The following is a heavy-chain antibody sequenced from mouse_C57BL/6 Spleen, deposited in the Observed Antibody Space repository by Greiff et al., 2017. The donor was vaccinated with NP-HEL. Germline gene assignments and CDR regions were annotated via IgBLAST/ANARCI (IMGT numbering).Heavy chain of an antibody. J-gene: IGHJ2*01. V-gene: IGHV1-26*01. D-gene: IGHD2-2*01. Sequence: EVRLQQSGPELVKPGASVKISCKASGYTFTDYYMNWVKQSHGKSLEWIGDINPNNGGTSYNQKFKGKATLTVDKSSSTAYMELRSLTSEDSADYYGARFRSTMVTTGYFDYWGQGTTLTVSS. CDR2: INPNNGGT. CDR3: ARFRSTMVTTGYFDY. CDR1: GYTFTDYY.